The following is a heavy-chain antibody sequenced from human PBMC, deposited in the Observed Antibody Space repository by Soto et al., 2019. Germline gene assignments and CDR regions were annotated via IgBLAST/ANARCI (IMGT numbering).Heavy chain of an antibody. J-gene: IGHJ4*02. Sequence: GGSLRLSCAASGFTFSSYGMHWVRQAPGKGLEWVAVIWYDGSNKYYADSVKGRFTISRDNSKNTLYLQMNSLRAEDTAVYYCARGVSAPIYYGSVSFDYWGQGTLVTVSS. CDR2: IWYDGSNK. D-gene: IGHD3-10*01. V-gene: IGHV3-33*01. CDR1: GFTFSSYG. CDR3: ARGVSAPIYYGSVSFDY.